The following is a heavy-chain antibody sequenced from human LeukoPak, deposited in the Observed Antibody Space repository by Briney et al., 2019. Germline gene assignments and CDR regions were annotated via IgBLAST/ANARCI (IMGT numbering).Heavy chain of an antibody. J-gene: IGHJ6*03. Sequence: SVKVSCKASGGTFSSYAISWVRQAPGQGLEWMGGIIPIFGTANYAQMFQGRVTITTDESTSTAYMELSSLRSEDTAVYYCAGDDGSTSRPLGYYYYMDAWGKGTTVTVSS. CDR2: IIPIFGTA. D-gene: IGHD1/OR15-1a*01. CDR3: AGDDGSTSRPLGYYYYMDA. V-gene: IGHV1-69*05. CDR1: GGTFSSYA.